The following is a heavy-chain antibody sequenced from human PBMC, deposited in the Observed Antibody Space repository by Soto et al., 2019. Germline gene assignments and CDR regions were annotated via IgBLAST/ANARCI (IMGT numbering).Heavy chain of an antibody. CDR3: ARGTGYYNENWEYAFEF. Sequence: PSETLSLTCTVSCGYVNRGGYYWSWIRQPPGKGLEWIGCVYDSGRTNYNPSLKSRVTISVDTSRNQFSLKLSSVTAADTAVYFCARGTGYYNENWEYAFEFWGQGTMVTVSS. D-gene: IGHD3-22*01. V-gene: IGHV4-61*08. CDR1: CGYVNRGGYY. CDR2: VYDSGRT. J-gene: IGHJ3*01.